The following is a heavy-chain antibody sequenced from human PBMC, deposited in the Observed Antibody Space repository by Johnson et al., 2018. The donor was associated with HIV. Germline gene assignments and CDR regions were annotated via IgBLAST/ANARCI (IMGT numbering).Heavy chain of an antibody. D-gene: IGHD1-1*01. J-gene: IGHJ3*02. CDR2: IKQGGSEK. Sequence: VRLVESGGGLVQPGGSLRLSCAASGFTVSSNYMSWVRQAPGKGLEWVANIKQGGSEKYYVDSVKGRFTISRDNAKKSLYLQMNSLRAEDTAVYYCARDGSNFGAFDIWGQGTMVTVSS. V-gene: IGHV3-7*01. CDR1: GFTVSSNY. CDR3: ARDGSNFGAFDI.